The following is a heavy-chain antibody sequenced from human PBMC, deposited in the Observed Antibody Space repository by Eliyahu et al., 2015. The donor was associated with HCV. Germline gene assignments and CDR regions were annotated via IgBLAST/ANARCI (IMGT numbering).Heavy chain of an antibody. CDR3: VRDRSSSTTCCGDPLNI. CDR1: GFSFRDYG. D-gene: IGHD2-2*01. CDR2: INWNGDIL. J-gene: IGHJ3*01. V-gene: IGHV3-20*01. Sequence: EMQLVDSGGGVIRPGGSLRLSCVASGFSFRDYGMNWVRQVPGRGLEWVAGINWNGDILLYADSVKGRFTISRDNAKNSLYLQMTSLTAEDTALYHCVRDRSSSTTCCGDPLNIWGQGTMVTVSS.